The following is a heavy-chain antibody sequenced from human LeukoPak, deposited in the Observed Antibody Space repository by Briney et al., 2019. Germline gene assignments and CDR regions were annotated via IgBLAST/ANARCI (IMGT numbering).Heavy chain of an antibody. CDR1: GGSISSYY. D-gene: IGHD6-6*01. V-gene: IGHV4-59*12. Sequence: PSETLSLTCTFSGGSISSYYWRWIRQPPGKGLEWIGHIYYSGSTNYNPYLKSRVDISVDTYKHQFSLELSSVTAADTAVYYCARDAYSSSPYYYYYYYIDVWGKGTTVTVSS. CDR2: IYYSGST. J-gene: IGHJ6*03. CDR3: ARDAYSSSPYYYYYYYIDV.